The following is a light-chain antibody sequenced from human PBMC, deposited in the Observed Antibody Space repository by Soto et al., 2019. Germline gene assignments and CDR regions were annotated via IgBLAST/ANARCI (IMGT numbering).Light chain of an antibody. Sequence: ELVMTQSPATLSVSPGERATVSCRASESVSRNLAWYQQKPGQAPRLLIYDASTRATGIPDRFSGGGSGTEFTLTISSLQSEDFVVYYCQLYNSWPPITFGQGTRLEI. CDR2: DAS. CDR1: ESVSRN. CDR3: QLYNSWPPIT. V-gene: IGKV3-15*01. J-gene: IGKJ5*01.